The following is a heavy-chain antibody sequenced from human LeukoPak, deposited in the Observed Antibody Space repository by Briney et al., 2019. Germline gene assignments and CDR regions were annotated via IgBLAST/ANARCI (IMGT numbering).Heavy chain of an antibody. J-gene: IGHJ3*02. CDR3: ARALVPAAIAFDI. D-gene: IGHD2-2*01. V-gene: IGHV4-30-2*01. CDR2: IYHSGST. Sequence: KPSETLSLTCTVSGGSISSGGYYWSWIRQPPGKGLEWIGYIYHSGSTYYNPSLKSRVTISVDRSKNQFSLKLSSVTAADTAVYYCARALVPAAIAFDIWGQGTMVTVSS. CDR1: GGSISSGGYY.